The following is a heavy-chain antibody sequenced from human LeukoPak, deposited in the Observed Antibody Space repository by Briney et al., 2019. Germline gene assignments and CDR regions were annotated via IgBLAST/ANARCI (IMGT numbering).Heavy chain of an antibody. V-gene: IGHV3-23*01. J-gene: IGHJ4*02. CDR3: ARASYCTNGVCYYFDY. CDR1: GLTFSSSA. Sequence: GGSLRLSCAASGLTFSSSAMSWVCQAPGKGLQWVSSITGNGDSTHYADSVKGRFTISRDNSKNTLYLQMNSLWAEDTALYHCARASYCTNGVCYYFDYWGQGTLVTVSS. CDR2: ITGNGDST. D-gene: IGHD2-8*01.